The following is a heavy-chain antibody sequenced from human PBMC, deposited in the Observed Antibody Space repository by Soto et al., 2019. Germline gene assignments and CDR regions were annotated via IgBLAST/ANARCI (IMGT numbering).Heavy chain of an antibody. Sequence: AAVKVSCKASGYTFAGYYMHWVRQAPGQGLEWMGWINPNSGGTNYAQKFQGRVTMTRDTSISTAYMELSRLRSDDTAVYYCAYYSNSPEDYFDYWGQGTLVTVSS. J-gene: IGHJ4*02. CDR1: GYTFAGYY. CDR2: INPNSGGT. D-gene: IGHD4-4*01. CDR3: AYYSNSPEDYFDY. V-gene: IGHV1-2*02.